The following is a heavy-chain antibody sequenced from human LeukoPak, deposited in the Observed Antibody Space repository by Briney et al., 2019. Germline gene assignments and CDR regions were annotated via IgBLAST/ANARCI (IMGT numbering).Heavy chain of an antibody. V-gene: IGHV4-34*01. J-gene: IGHJ5*02. CDR3: ARAAIVVVVAATWFDP. Sequence: SETLSLTCAVYGGSFSGYYWSWIRQPPGKGLEWIGEINHSGSTNYNPSLKSRVTISVDTSKNQFSLKLNSVSAADTAVYYCARAAIVVVVAATWFDPWGQGTLVTVSS. D-gene: IGHD2-15*01. CDR2: INHSGST. CDR1: GGSFSGYY.